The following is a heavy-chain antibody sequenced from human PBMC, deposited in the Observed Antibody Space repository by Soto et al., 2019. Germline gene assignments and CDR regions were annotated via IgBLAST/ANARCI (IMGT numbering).Heavy chain of an antibody. CDR1: GFTFSSYS. V-gene: IGHV3-21*01. Sequence: PGGSLRLSCAASGFTFSSYSMNWVRQAPGKGLEWVSSISSSSSYIYYADSVKGRFTISRDNAKNSLYLQMNSLRAEDTAVYYCARVRYYYDSSGHTRVVDYWGQGTLATVSS. D-gene: IGHD3-22*01. CDR3: ARVRYYYDSSGHTRVVDY. CDR2: ISSSSSYI. J-gene: IGHJ4*02.